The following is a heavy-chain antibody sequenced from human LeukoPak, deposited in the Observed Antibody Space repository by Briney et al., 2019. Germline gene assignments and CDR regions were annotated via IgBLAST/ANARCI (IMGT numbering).Heavy chain of an antibody. Sequence: GASVKVSCKASGYTFTGYYMHWVRQAPGQGLEWMGWINPNSGGTNYAQKFQGRVTMTRDTSISTAYMELSRLRSDDTAVYYCARGLKYYDILTGYYPSGYYFDYWGQGNPGHRLL. D-gene: IGHD3-9*01. V-gene: IGHV1-2*02. CDR2: INPNSGGT. J-gene: IGHJ4*02. CDR3: ARGLKYYDILTGYYPSGYYFDY. CDR1: GYTFTGYY.